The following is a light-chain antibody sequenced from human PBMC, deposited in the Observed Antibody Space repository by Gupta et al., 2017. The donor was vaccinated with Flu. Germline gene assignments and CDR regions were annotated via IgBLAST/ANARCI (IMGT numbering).Light chain of an antibody. CDR3: ASWEDSLNGPV. CDR2: DDS. V-gene: IGLV1-44*01. CDR1: SSNIGINT. Sequence: SVLTQPPSASAGPGQRVTISCSGSSSNIGINTVNWYQQLPGTAPKLLIYDDSQRPSGVPDRFSGSKSGTSASLAISGLQSEDEADYYCASWEDSLNGPVFGGGTKLTVL. J-gene: IGLJ3*02.